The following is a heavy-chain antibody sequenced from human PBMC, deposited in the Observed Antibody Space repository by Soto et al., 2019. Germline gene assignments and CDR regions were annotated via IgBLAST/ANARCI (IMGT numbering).Heavy chain of an antibody. Sequence: QVQLVQSGAEVRKPGASVKVSCKASGYTFINYGLSWVRQAPGQGLEWMGWIGPYNGNTKFAQKFQGRVTMTTDTSTSTAYMELRSLRSDDTAVYYCARGDHYGGSGLYPGDYWGQGTLVIVSP. J-gene: IGHJ4*02. D-gene: IGHD3-22*01. CDR3: ARGDHYGGSGLYPGDY. V-gene: IGHV1-18*01. CDR1: GYTFINYG. CDR2: IGPYNGNT.